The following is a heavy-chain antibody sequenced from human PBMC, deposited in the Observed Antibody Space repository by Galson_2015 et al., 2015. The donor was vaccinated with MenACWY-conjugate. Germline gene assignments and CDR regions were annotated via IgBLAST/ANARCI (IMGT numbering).Heavy chain of an antibody. D-gene: IGHD3-3*01. J-gene: IGHJ4*02. CDR3: CTDFQGGGRPLFDH. Sequence: SLRLSCAASGFTVSSDYMSWVRHAPGKGLEWVSVIYSDGTTHYADSVKGRFTISRDNSKNTVYLQMNSLTVEDTAVYYCCTDFQGGGRPLFDHWDQGTLVTVSS. V-gene: IGHV3-53*01. CDR1: GFTVSSDY. CDR2: IYSDGTT.